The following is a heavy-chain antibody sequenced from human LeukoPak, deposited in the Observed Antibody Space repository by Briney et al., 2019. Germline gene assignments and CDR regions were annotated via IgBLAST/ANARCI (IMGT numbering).Heavy chain of an antibody. CDR1: GFSLSASGMC. J-gene: IGHJ6*02. CDR3: ARIRVEYSSSSDYYYYGMDV. Sequence: SGPALVKPTQTLTLTCTFSGFSLSASGMCVSWIRQPPGKALEWLALIDWDDDKYYSTSLKTRLTISKDTSKNQVVLTMTNMGPVDTATYYCARIRVEYSSSSDYYYYGMDVWGQGTTVTVSS. V-gene: IGHV2-70*01. D-gene: IGHD6-6*01. CDR2: IDWDDDK.